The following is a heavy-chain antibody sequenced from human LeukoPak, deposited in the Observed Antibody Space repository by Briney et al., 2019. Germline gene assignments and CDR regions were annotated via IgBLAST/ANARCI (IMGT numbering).Heavy chain of an antibody. CDR2: ISSSSSYI. CDR1: GFTFSSYN. D-gene: IGHD7-27*01. CDR3: AREKLGPYYFDY. J-gene: IGHJ4*02. Sequence: PGGSLRLSCAASGFTFSSYNMKWVRQAPGKGLEWVSSISSSSSYIYYADSVKGRFTISRDNAKNSLYLQMNSLRAEDTAVYYCAREKLGPYYFDYWGQGTLVTVSS. V-gene: IGHV3-21*01.